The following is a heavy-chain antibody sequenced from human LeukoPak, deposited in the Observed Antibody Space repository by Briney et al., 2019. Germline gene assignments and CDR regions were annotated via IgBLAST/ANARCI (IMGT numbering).Heavy chain of an antibody. CDR2: ISGSGTGT. D-gene: IGHD1-7*01. CDR3: AKEGGTGTRFDY. J-gene: IGHJ4*02. Sequence: GGTLRLSCAASGFTFSSSAMSWVRQAPGKGLYWVSAISGSGTGTYYADPVKGLFTISENNSKNMLQKQMYVLTDQDTAVQYWAKEGGTGTRFDYWGQGSLVTVSS. V-gene: IGHV3-23*01. CDR1: GFTFSSSA.